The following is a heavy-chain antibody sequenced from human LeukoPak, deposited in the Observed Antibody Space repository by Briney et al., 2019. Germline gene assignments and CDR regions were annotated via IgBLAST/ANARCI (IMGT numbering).Heavy chain of an antibody. Sequence: GGSLRLSCAASGFTFDDYAMHWVRQAPGKGLEWVSGISWNSGSIGYADSVKGRFTISRDNAKNFLYLQMNSLRAEDTALYYSAKAPNWNFLNAEYFQHWGQGNLVPVSS. CDR2: ISWNSGSI. J-gene: IGHJ1*01. CDR3: AKAPNWNFLNAEYFQH. D-gene: IGHD1-7*01. CDR1: GFTFDDYA. V-gene: IGHV3-9*01.